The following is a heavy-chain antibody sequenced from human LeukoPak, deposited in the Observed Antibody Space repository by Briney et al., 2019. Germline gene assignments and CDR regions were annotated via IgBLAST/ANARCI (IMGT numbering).Heavy chain of an antibody. CDR1: GYTFTSYY. V-gene: IGHV1-46*01. D-gene: IGHD2-15*01. CDR3: ASPRSEVVATTLFDY. Sequence: ASVKVSCKASGYTFTSYYMHWVRQAPGQGLEWMGIINPSGGDTSYAQKFQGRVTITADESTSTAYVELSSLRSEDTAVYYCASPRSEVVATTLFDYWGQGTLVTVSS. J-gene: IGHJ4*02. CDR2: INPSGGDT.